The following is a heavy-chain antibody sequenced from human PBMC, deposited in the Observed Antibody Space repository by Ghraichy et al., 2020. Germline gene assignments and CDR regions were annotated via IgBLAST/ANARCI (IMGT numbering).Heavy chain of an antibody. CDR3: AKDQAGG. CDR2: IRYDGREQ. J-gene: IGHJ4*02. V-gene: IGHV3-30*02. CDR1: GFSFSDYG. Sequence: SCAASGFSFSDYGMHWVRQAPGKGLEWVSFIRYDGREQYYVDSAKGRFTVSRDTSNNMLYLQMGSLRGEDTAVYYCAKDQAGGWGQGTLVTVSS.